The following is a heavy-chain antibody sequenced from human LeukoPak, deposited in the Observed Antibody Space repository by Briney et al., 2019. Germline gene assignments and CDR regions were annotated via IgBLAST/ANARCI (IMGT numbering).Heavy chain of an antibody. J-gene: IGHJ3*02. D-gene: IGHD3-10*01. Sequence: SETLSLTCTVSGGSISSSSYYWGWIRQPPGKGLEWIGYIYYSGSTNYNPSLKSRVTISVDTSKNQFSLKLSSVTAADTAVYYCARQGMVRTDAFDIWGQGTMVTVSS. V-gene: IGHV4-61*05. CDR2: IYYSGST. CDR3: ARQGMVRTDAFDI. CDR1: GGSISSSSYY.